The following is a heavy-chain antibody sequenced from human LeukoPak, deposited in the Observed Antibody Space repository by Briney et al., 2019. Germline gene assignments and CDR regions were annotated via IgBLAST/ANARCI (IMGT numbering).Heavy chain of an antibody. V-gene: IGHV5-51*01. CDR3: SRHRYSGSDTQGFNY. D-gene: IGHD5-12*01. J-gene: IGHJ4*02. CDR1: GYTFIAYR. Sequence: GESLKISCKGSGYTFIAYRIAWVRQMPGKGLEWMGIIYPDDSDTRYSPSFQGQVTISADKSISTGYLQWSSLKASDTAMYFCSRHRYSGSDTQGFNYLGQGTLVTVSS. CDR2: IYPDDSDT.